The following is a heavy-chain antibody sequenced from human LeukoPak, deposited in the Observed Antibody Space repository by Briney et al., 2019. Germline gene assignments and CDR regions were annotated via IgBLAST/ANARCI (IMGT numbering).Heavy chain of an antibody. CDR3: AREYSSSTRRCFDD. V-gene: IGHV3-48*03. CDR1: GFTFSSYE. CDR2: ISSSASII. D-gene: IGHD6-6*01. Sequence: GGSLRLSCAASGFTFSSYEMNWVRQAPGRGLEWVSFISSSASIIQYADSVKGRFTISRDNAKNALYLQMNSLRAEDTAVYYCAREYSSSTRRCFDDWGQGTLVTVSS. J-gene: IGHJ4*02.